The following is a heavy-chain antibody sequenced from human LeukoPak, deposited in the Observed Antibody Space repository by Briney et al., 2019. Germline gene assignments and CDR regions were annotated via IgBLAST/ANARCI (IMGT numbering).Heavy chain of an antibody. Sequence: AGGSLRLSCAASGFTFSSYSMKWVRQAPGKGLEWVSSISSSSSYIYYADSVKGRFTISRDNGKNSLYLQMNSLRAEDTAVYYCAMGRDGYNYVNYWGQGTLVTVSS. J-gene: IGHJ4*02. CDR2: ISSSSSYI. D-gene: IGHD5-24*01. CDR1: GFTFSSYS. CDR3: AMGRDGYNYVNY. V-gene: IGHV3-21*01.